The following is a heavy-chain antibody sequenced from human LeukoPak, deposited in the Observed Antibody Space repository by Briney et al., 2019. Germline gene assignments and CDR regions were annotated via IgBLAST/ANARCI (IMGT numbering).Heavy chain of an antibody. Sequence: GGSLRLSCTVSGFTFDDYAMHWVRHVPGKGLEWVSGISWNSDTIGYADSVKGRFTISRDNAKNSLYLQMNSLGAEDTAFYYCATNGGGDSGYGNFDYWGQGTLVTVSS. D-gene: IGHD5-12*01. CDR2: ISWNSDTI. J-gene: IGHJ4*02. V-gene: IGHV3-9*01. CDR3: ATNGGGDSGYGNFDY. CDR1: GFTFDDYA.